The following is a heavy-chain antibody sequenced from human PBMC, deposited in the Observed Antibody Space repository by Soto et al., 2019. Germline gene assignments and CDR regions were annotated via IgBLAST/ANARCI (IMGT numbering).Heavy chain of an antibody. V-gene: IGHV4-59*01. CDR2: IYFSGNT. Sequence: QVQLQESGPGLVKPSETLSLTCTVSGDSMNPYYWSWIRQPPGKGLEWIGYIYFSGNTNFNPSLKSRVTLSLDTSKRQFFLKLTSVTAADTAVYYCARAWAVPGSHWGDWRRGTLVTVSS. CDR3: ARAWAVPGSHWGD. J-gene: IGHJ4*02. D-gene: IGHD6-19*01. CDR1: GDSMNPYY.